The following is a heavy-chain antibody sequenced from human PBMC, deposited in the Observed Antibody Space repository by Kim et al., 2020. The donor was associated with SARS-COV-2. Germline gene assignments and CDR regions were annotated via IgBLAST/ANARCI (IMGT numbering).Heavy chain of an antibody. Sequence: SQTLSLTCAISGDSVSTNSATWNWIRQSPSRGLEWLGRTYYRSKWYNDYAVFVKSRITINPDTSKNQFSLQLNSVTPEDTAVYYCARDPAPSHGYSSRYFGSFDIWGQGTLVTVSS. CDR3: ARDPAPSHGYSSRYFGSFDI. J-gene: IGHJ3*02. CDR1: GDSVSTNSAT. D-gene: IGHD3-22*01. V-gene: IGHV6-1*01. CDR2: TYYRSKWYN.